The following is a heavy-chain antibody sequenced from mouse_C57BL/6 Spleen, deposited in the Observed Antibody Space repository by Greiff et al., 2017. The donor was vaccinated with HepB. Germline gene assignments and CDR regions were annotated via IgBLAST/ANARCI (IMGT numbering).Heavy chain of an antibody. Sequence: EVKLMESGGDLVKPGGSLKLSCAASGFTFSSYGMSWVRQTPDKRLEWVATISSGGSYTYYPDSVKGRFTISRDNAKNTLYLQMSSLKSEDTAMYYCARLFLDGYDVDYYARDYWGQGTSVTVSS. V-gene: IGHV5-6*01. D-gene: IGHD2-2*01. CDR2: ISSGGSYT. J-gene: IGHJ4*01. CDR3: ARLFLDGYDVDYYARDY. CDR1: GFTFSSYG.